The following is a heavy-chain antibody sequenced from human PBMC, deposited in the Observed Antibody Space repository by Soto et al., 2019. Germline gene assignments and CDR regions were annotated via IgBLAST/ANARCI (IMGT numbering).Heavy chain of an antibody. V-gene: IGHV3-11*05. D-gene: IGHD5-18*01. J-gene: IGHJ4*02. CDR1: GFTFSNYY. CDR2: ISSSSSYT. CDR3: TRAVGYNHFDY. Sequence: QVQLVESGGGLVKPGGSLRLSCAASGFTFSNYYMSWIRQAPGKGLEWVSYISSSSSYTKYADSVKGRFTISRDNAKDSLYLQMNSLRADDTAVYYCTRAVGYNHFDYWGQGTLVTVSS.